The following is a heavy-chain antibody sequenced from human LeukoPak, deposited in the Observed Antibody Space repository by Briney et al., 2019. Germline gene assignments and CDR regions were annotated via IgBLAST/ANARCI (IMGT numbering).Heavy chain of an antibody. D-gene: IGHD2-2*01. J-gene: IGHJ4*02. V-gene: IGHV1-3*01. Sequence: ASVKVSCKASGYTFTSYAMHWVRQAPGQRREWMGWINACNGNTKYSQKFQGRVTITRDTSTSTAYMELSSLRPEDTAVYYCARVQSAYCSSSSCYGGYFDYWGQGTLVTVSS. CDR1: GYTFTSYA. CDR2: INACNGNT. CDR3: ARVQSAYCSSSSCYGGYFDY.